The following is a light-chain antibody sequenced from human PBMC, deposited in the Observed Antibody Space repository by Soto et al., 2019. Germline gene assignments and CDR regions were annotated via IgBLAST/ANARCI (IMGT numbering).Light chain of an antibody. CDR2: SNN. J-gene: IGLJ2*01. V-gene: IGLV1-44*01. CDR1: SSNIGSNT. CDR3: AAWEDSLNRVV. Sequence: QSVLTQPPSASGTPGQRVTISCSGSSSNIGSNTVDWYQHLPATAPKLLIYSNNQRPSGVPDLFAGSKSGTAASLAISRLASEDEDDYYCAAWEDSLNRVVFGTGTKLTVL.